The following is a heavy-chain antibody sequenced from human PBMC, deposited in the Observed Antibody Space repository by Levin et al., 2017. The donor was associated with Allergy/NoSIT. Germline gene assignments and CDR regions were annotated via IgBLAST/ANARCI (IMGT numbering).Heavy chain of an antibody. J-gene: IGHJ5*02. CDR3: ARELRYFDWLSTNWFDP. CDR1: GGSISSGNYF. Sequence: PSETLSLTCTVSGGSISSGNYFWSWIRQPAGKGLEWIGRIHSSGSTSYNPSLKSRVTISVDTSKNQFSLKLSSVTAADTAIYYCARELRYFDWLSTNWFDPWGQGTLVTVSS. CDR2: IHSSGST. V-gene: IGHV4-61*02. D-gene: IGHD3-9*01.